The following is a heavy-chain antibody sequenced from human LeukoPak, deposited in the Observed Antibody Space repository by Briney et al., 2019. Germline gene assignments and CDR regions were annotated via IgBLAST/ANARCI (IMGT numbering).Heavy chain of an antibody. CDR2: VYHNGET. CDR3: VTPRSWELSDMAV. V-gene: IGHV4-38-2*02. D-gene: IGHD1-26*01. Sequence: SETLSLTCTVSGYSISTNYYWAWIRQSPGTGLEWIDSVYHNGETYYNPSLKSRVIISVDTSKNEFSLRLTSVTAADTAVYYCVTPRSWELSDMAVWGKGTTVIVSS. CDR1: GYSISTNYY. J-gene: IGHJ6*03.